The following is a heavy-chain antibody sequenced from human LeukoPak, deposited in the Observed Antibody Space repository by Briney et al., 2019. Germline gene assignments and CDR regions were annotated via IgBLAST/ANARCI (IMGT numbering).Heavy chain of an antibody. CDR2: IYYSGST. J-gene: IGHJ6*03. CDR1: GGSISSYY. Sequence: TSSETLSLTCTVSGGSISSYYWSWIRQPPGKGLEWIGYIYYSGSTNYNPSLKSRVTISVDTSKNQFSLKLSSVTAADTAVYYCARTQAIVGDWDYMDVWGKGTTVTVSS. CDR3: ARTQAIVGDWDYMDV. D-gene: IGHD1-26*01. V-gene: IGHV4-59*01.